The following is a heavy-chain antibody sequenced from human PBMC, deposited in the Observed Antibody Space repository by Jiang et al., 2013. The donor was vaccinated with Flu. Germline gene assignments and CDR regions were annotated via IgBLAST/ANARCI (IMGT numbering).Heavy chain of an antibody. CDR3: ARGVGLLYYFDY. Sequence: SGAEVKKPGASVKVSCKASGYTFTNYAMHWVRQAPGQRLEWMRWINAGIGNTKYSQKFQGRVTITRDTSASTAYMELSSLRSEDTAVFYCARGVGLLYYFDYWGQGTLVTVSS. CDR1: GYTFTNYA. J-gene: IGHJ4*02. V-gene: IGHV1-3*01. CDR2: INAGIGNT. D-gene: IGHD1-26*01.